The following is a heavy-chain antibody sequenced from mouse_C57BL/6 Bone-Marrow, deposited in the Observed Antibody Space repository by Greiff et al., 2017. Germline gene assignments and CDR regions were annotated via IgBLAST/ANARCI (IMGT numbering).Heavy chain of an antibody. D-gene: IGHD1-1*01. CDR3: AIGGDYYGSRAWFAY. Sequence: VQLQQSGTVLARPGASVKMSCKTSGYTFTSYWMHWVKQRPGQGLEWIGAIYPGNSDTSYNQKFKGKATLTVDKSSSTAYMQLSSLTSEDSAVYYCAIGGDYYGSRAWFAYWGQGTLVTVSA. V-gene: IGHV1-5*01. J-gene: IGHJ3*01. CDR1: GYTFTSYW. CDR2: IYPGNSDT.